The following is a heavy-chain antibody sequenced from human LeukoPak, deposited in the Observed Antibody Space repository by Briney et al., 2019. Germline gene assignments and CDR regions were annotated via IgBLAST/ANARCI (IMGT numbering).Heavy chain of an antibody. CDR3: AREFGGSYRNDY. Sequence: GGSLRLSCAASGFTFSSYAMHWVRQAPGKGLEWVAVISYDGSNKYYADSVKGRFTISRDNSKNTLYLQMNSLRAEDTAVYYCAREFGGSYRNDYWGQGTLVTVSS. D-gene: IGHD1-26*01. CDR2: ISYDGSNK. J-gene: IGHJ4*02. CDR1: GFTFSSYA. V-gene: IGHV3-30-3*01.